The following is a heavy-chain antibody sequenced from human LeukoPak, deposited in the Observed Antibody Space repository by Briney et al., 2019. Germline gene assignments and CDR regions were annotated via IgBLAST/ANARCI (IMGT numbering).Heavy chain of an antibody. CDR2: VYNTGTT. Sequence: SETLSLTCTVSGASISSHYWSWIRQPPGKGLEWVGYVYNTGTTDYNPSLRSRVSMSIDTSKNHFSLNLSSVTAADTAMYYCARSGGWQSPFDYWGQGTLVTVSS. D-gene: IGHD6-19*01. CDR1: GASISSHY. CDR3: ARSGGWQSPFDY. J-gene: IGHJ4*02. V-gene: IGHV4-59*08.